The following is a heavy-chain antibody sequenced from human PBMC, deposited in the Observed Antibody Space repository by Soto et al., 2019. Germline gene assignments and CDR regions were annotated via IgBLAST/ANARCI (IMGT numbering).Heavy chain of an antibody. Sequence: GGSLRLSCAASGFTFSSYGMHWVRQAPGKGLEWVAVISYDGSNKYYADSVKGRFTISRDNSKNTLYLQMNSLRAEDTAVYYCAKCDSTYYYGMDVWGQGTTVTVSS. CDR1: GFTFSSYG. D-gene: IGHD2-21*01. V-gene: IGHV3-30*18. J-gene: IGHJ6*02. CDR2: ISYDGSNK. CDR3: AKCDSTYYYGMDV.